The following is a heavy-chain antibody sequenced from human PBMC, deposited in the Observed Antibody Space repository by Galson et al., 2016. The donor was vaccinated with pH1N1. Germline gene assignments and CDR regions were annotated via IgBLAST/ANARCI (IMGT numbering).Heavy chain of an antibody. CDR3: ARAGRLLGPYHYYAMDV. CDR1: GFIFNSYA. Sequence: SLRLSCAASGFIFNSYAMSWVRQAPGKGLEWVSIISGSGGGTKYADSVKGRLTISRDNPKNTLYLQSTSLSAEDTAIYYCARAGRLLGPYHYYAMDVWGQGTTVTVSS. CDR2: ISGSGGGT. D-gene: IGHD6-25*01. V-gene: IGHV3-23*01. J-gene: IGHJ6*02.